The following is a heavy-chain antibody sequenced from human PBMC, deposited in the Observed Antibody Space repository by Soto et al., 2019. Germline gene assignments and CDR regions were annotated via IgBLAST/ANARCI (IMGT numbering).Heavy chain of an antibody. CDR3: ARDLENDGNYHMDV. J-gene: IGHJ6*03. Sequence: GGSLRLSCAASGFTFSSYSMNWVRQAPGKGLEWVSGIGPSGSDTYYADSVEGRFTISRDNSKNTLYLQMNSLRAEDTAVYYCARDLENDGNYHMDVWGSGTTVTVSS. V-gene: IGHV3-21*01. D-gene: IGHD3-3*01. CDR1: GFTFSSYS. CDR2: IGPSGSDT.